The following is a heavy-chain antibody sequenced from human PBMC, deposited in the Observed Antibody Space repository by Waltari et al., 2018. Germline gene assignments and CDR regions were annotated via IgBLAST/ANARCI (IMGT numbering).Heavy chain of an antibody. D-gene: IGHD3-3*01. Sequence: QVQLQESGPGLVKPSETLSLTCTVSGGSISSYYWSWIRQPPGKGLEWIGNTYYSGSTNYNPSLKSRVTISVDTSKNQFSLKLSSVTAADTAVYYCARDYPNGEFWSGRHYGIDVWGQGTTVTVSS. CDR2: TYYSGST. CDR3: ARDYPNGEFWSGRHYGIDV. V-gene: IGHV4-59*01. J-gene: IGHJ6*02. CDR1: GGSISSYY.